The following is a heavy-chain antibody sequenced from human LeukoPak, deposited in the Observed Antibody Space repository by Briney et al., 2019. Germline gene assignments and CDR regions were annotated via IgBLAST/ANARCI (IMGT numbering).Heavy chain of an antibody. V-gene: IGHV3-20*01. CDR2: INWNGGST. D-gene: IGHD4-17*01. CDR3: ARDHYGDYAFDY. Sequence: GGPLRLSCAASGYTFDDYGMSWVRQAPGKGLEWVSGINWNGGSTGYADSVKGRFNISRDNAKNSLYLQMNSLRAEDTALYHCARDHYGDYAFDYWGQGTLVTVSS. J-gene: IGHJ4*02. CDR1: GYTFDDYG.